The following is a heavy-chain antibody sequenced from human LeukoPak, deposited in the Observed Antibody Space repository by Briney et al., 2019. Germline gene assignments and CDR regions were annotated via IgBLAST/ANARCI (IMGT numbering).Heavy chain of an antibody. D-gene: IGHD4-23*01. J-gene: IGHJ4*02. V-gene: IGHV1-2*02. CDR1: GFTFSGYY. Sequence: ASVKVSCKASGFTFSGYYMHWVRQAPGQGLEWMAWISPNSGGTNYVQKFQGRVTMTRDTSISTAYMELSSLRSDDTAVYYCARDSYGGNWSLGYWGQGTLVTVSS. CDR3: ARDSYGGNWSLGY. CDR2: ISPNSGGT.